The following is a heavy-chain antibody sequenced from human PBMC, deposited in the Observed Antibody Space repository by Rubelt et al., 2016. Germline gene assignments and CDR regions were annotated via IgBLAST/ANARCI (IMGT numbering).Heavy chain of an antibody. V-gene: IGHV1-18*01. CDR1: GYTFTSYG. CDR3: ARNWPDIVVVPAAMIWAGMDV. Sequence: QVQLVQSGAEVKKPGASVKVSCKASGYTFTSYGISWVRQAPGQGLEWMGWLSAYNGNTNYAQKLQGRVTMTTDTSTSTAYMELRSLRSDDTAVYYCARNWPDIVVVPAAMIWAGMDVWGQGTTVTVSS. CDR2: LSAYNGNT. J-gene: IGHJ6*02. D-gene: IGHD2-2*01.